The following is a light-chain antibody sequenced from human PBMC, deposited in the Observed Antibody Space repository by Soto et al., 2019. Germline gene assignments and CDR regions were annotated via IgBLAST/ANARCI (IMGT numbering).Light chain of an antibody. CDR3: QQSNSLPNT. CDR2: GAS. J-gene: IGKJ2*01. Sequence: DIQVTQSPSSLSASVGDRVTITCRASQSVSSYLNWYQQKPGKVPKLLIYGASSLQGGVPSRFSGSGSGTDFTLTISSLQPEDFATYYCQQSNSLPNTFGQGTKLEIK. V-gene: IGKV1-39*01. CDR1: QSVSSY.